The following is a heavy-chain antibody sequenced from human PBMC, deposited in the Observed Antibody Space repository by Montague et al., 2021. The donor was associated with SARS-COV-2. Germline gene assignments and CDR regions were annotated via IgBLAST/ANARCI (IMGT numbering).Heavy chain of an antibody. J-gene: IGHJ4*02. CDR2: INHGGIT. D-gene: IGHD3-22*01. Sequence: SETLSLTCAVYGGSFNDYYWSWIRQPPGKGLEWIGEINHGGITNYSPSLKSRVTISADTSKNQFSLKLKSVTAADTANYYCARGHQGVAMIVVVMIGAEYYFDYWGRGSLVTVSS. CDR1: GGSFNDYY. V-gene: IGHV4-34*01. CDR3: ARGHQGVAMIVVVMIGAEYYFDY.